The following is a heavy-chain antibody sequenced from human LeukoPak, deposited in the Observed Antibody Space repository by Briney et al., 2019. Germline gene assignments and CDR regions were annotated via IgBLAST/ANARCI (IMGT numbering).Heavy chain of an antibody. CDR3: ARGPIVVVPAALVKNWFDP. CDR2: IIPIFGTA. CDR1: GGTFSSYA. Sequence: SVKVSCKASGGTFSSYAISWVRQAPGQGLEWMGGIIPIFGTANYAQKFQGRVTITADESTSTAYMELSSLRSEDTAVYYCARGPIVVVPAALVKNWFDPWGQGTLVTVSS. J-gene: IGHJ5*02. V-gene: IGHV1-69*13. D-gene: IGHD2-2*01.